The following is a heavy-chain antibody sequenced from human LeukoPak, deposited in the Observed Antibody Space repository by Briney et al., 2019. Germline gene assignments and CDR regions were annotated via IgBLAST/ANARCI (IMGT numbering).Heavy chain of an antibody. CDR3: AKNADCAGGNCYRFDS. V-gene: IGHV3-23*01. CDR1: GFTFTSYS. Sequence: GGSLRLSCAASGFTFTSYSMNWVRQAPGKGLEWVSSISGSGGSTYYADSVRGRFAISSDSSKNTLFLQMNSLRAEDTAIYYCAKNADCAGGNCYRFDSWGQGTLVTVST. CDR2: ISGSGGST. J-gene: IGHJ4*02. D-gene: IGHD2-21*01.